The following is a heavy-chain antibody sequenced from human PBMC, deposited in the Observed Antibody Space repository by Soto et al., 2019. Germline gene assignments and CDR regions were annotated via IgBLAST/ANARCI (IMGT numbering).Heavy chain of an antibody. D-gene: IGHD5-18*01. CDR3: AKGYSYGYYFDY. Sequence: EVQLLESGGALVQPGGSLRLSCAASGFTFSSYAMSWVRQAPGKGLEWVSGISGSGGDTYYADSVKGRFTISRDNSKNTLYLQMNSLRAEDTAVYYCAKGYSYGYYFDYWGQGTLVTVSS. V-gene: IGHV3-23*01. CDR1: GFTFSSYA. J-gene: IGHJ4*02. CDR2: ISGSGGDT.